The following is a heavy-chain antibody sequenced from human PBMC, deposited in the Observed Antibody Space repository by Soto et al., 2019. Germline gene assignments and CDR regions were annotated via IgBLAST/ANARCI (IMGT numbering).Heavy chain of an antibody. CDR3: ARDGNFAFLGYSFAFDF. D-gene: IGHD5-18*01. V-gene: IGHV1-2*06. Sequence: QVQLVQSGAKVKKPGASVRVSCETSGYRFTAYYIHWVRQAPGQGLEWMGRMNLDTGGTTYAQKFQGRVTMTRDTSISTAYMELSSLKSDDTAMYYCARDGNFAFLGYSFAFDFWGQGTLVTVSS. CDR1: GYRFTAYY. J-gene: IGHJ4*02. CDR2: MNLDTGGT.